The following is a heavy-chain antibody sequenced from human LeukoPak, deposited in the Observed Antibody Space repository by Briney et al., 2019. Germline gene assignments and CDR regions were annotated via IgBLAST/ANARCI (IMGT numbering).Heavy chain of an antibody. J-gene: IGHJ6*03. CDR3: AGGGAAAGRNYYYMDV. CDR1: GGSFSGYY. Sequence: PSETLSLTCAVYGGSFSGYYWSWIRQPPGKGLEWIGEINHSGSTNYNPSLKSRVTISVDTSKNQFSLKLSSVTAADTAVYYCAGGGAAAGRNYYYMDVWGKGTTVTVSS. D-gene: IGHD6-13*01. CDR2: INHSGST. V-gene: IGHV4-34*01.